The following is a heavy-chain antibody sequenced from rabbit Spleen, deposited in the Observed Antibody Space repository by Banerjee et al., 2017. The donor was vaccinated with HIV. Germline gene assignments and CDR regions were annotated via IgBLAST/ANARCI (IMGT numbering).Heavy chain of an antibody. CDR1: GFTISNYW. J-gene: IGHJ3*01. Sequence: QLEESGGRLVQPGGSLTLSCKASGFTISNYWMNWVRQAPGKGLEWIGIIYPITETTYYANWVNGRFTISSDNAQHTVDLQVNSLTAADTATYFCAREDVGGWDLWGQGTLVTVS. CDR3: AREDVGGWDL. V-gene: IGHV1S7*01. CDR2: IYPITETT. D-gene: IGHD4-1*01.